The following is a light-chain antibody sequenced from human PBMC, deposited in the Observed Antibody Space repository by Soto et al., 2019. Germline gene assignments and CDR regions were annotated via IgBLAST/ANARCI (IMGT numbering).Light chain of an antibody. Sequence: QSALTQPASVSGSPGKSITISCTGTSSDIGAYNYVSWYQQHPGKAPKLIIYEVSNRTSGLSNRFSGSKSGNTASLTISGLQAEDVADYYCSSKTDTATVVFGGGTKVTVL. CDR2: EVS. J-gene: IGLJ3*02. CDR3: SSKTDTATVV. CDR1: SSDIGAYNY. V-gene: IGLV2-14*01.